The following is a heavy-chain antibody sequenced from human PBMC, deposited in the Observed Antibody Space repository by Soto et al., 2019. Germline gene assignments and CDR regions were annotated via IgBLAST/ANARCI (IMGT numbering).Heavy chain of an antibody. V-gene: IGHV3-33*01. J-gene: IGHJ6*02. Sequence: QVQLVESGGGVVQPGRSLRLSCAASGFTFSSYGMHWVRQAPGKGLEWVAVIWYDGSNKYYADSVKGRFTISRDNSKNARDLQMNSLRAEDTAVYYCAREAGTTRYYGMDVWGQGTTVTVSS. CDR1: GFTFSSYG. CDR3: AREAGTTRYYGMDV. CDR2: IWYDGSNK. D-gene: IGHD1-7*01.